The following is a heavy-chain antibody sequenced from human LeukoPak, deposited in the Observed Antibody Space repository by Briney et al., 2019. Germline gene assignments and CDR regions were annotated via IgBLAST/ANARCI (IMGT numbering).Heavy chain of an antibody. Sequence: GGSLRLSCAASGFTFSSYAMSWVRQAPGKGLEWVSAISGSGGSTYYADSVKGRFTISRDNSKNTLYLQMNSLRAEDTAVYYCAKDLNVLRFLEWSGGNAFDIWGQGTMVTVSS. CDR3: AKDLNVLRFLEWSGGNAFDI. CDR1: GFTFSSYA. CDR2: ISGSGGST. J-gene: IGHJ3*02. D-gene: IGHD3-3*01. V-gene: IGHV3-23*01.